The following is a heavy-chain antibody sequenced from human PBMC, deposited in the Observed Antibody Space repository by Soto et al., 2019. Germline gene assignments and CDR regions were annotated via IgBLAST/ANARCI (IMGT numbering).Heavy chain of an antibody. CDR2: ISSDGGDK. V-gene: IGHV3-30*18. Sequence: QVQLVESGGGVVQPGRSPRLSCAASGFTFSNFGMHWVRQAPGKGLEWVAAISSDGGDKYYSHSVKDRFTFSRDNSRNTLFLQMNSLRVEDTAVYYCVKVSDVARQELDRWGQGILVTVSS. CDR3: VKVSDVARQELDR. CDR1: GFTFSNFG. D-gene: IGHD2-15*01. J-gene: IGHJ5*02.